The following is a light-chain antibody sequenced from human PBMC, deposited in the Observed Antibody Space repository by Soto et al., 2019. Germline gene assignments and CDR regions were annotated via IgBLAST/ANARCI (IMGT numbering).Light chain of an antibody. J-gene: IGLJ2*01. Sequence: QSVLTQPASVSGSPGQSITISCTGTSSDVGNYKYVSWYQQHPGKAPKLMIYEVSNRPSGVSNRFSGSKSGNTASLTISGLQAEDETDYYCFSYTSSGTQVFGGGTKVTVL. V-gene: IGLV2-14*01. CDR1: SSDVGNYKY. CDR2: EVS. CDR3: FSYTSSGTQV.